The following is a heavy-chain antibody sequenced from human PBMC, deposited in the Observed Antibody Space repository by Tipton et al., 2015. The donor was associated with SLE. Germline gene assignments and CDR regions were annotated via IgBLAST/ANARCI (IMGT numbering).Heavy chain of an antibody. CDR3: ARGGRPDD. CDR1: GGSISSHY. Sequence: TLSLTCTVSGGSISSHYWSWVRQPPGKGLEWIGYIYYSGSTNYNPSLKSRVTMSVDISKNQFSLKLSSVTAADTAVYYCARGGRPDDWGQGTLVTVSS. J-gene: IGHJ4*02. CDR2: IYYSGST. D-gene: IGHD3-10*01. V-gene: IGHV4-59*11.